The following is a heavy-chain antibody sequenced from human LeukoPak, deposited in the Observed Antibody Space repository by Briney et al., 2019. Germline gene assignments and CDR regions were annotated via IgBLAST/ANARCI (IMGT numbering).Heavy chain of an antibody. CDR2: IYYSGST. Sequence: KPSETLSLTCTVSGGSISSSSYYWGWIRQPPGKGLEWIGSIYYSGSTYYNPSLKSRFTMSVDTSKNQFSLKLSSVTAADTAVYYCARLLETVEMATFWFDPWGQGTLVTVSS. CDR3: ARLLETVEMATFWFDP. CDR1: GGSISSSSYY. V-gene: IGHV4-39*01. J-gene: IGHJ5*02. D-gene: IGHD5-24*01.